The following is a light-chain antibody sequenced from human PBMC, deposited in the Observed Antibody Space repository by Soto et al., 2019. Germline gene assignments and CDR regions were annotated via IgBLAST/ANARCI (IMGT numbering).Light chain of an antibody. Sequence: EIVLTQSPATLSLCPGERSTLSCRASQSVSSYLAWYQQKPGQAPRLLIYDASNRATGIPARFSGSGSGTDYTLTISSLEPEDAGIYYCQQSSHWPPINFGQGTRLEIK. V-gene: IGKV3-11*01. CDR1: QSVSSY. CDR3: QQSSHWPPIN. CDR2: DAS. J-gene: IGKJ5*01.